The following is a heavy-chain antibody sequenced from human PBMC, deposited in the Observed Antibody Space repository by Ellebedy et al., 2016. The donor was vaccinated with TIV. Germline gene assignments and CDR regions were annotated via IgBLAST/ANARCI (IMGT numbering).Heavy chain of an antibody. Sequence: GESLKISXKGSGYSFTSYWIGWVRQMPGKGLEWMGIIYPGDSDTRYSPSFQGQVTISADKSISTAYLQWSSLKASDTAMYYCARLGIVGATEYYFDYWGQGTLVTVSS. J-gene: IGHJ4*02. CDR1: GYSFTSYW. CDR2: IYPGDSDT. D-gene: IGHD1-26*01. CDR3: ARLGIVGATEYYFDY. V-gene: IGHV5-51*01.